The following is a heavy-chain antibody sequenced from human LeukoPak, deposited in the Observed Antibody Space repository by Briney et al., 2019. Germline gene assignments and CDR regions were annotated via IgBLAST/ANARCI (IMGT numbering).Heavy chain of an antibody. D-gene: IGHD6-13*01. J-gene: IGHJ4*02. CDR1: GGSFSGYY. CDR3: ARLGAAAGTPRDFDY. V-gene: IGHV4-34*01. CDR2: INHSGST. Sequence: PSETLSLTCAVYGGSFSGYYWSWIRQPPGKGLEWIGEINHSGSTNYNPSLKSRVTISVDTSKNQFSLKLSSVTAADTAVYYCARLGAAAGTPRDFDYWGQGTLVTVSS.